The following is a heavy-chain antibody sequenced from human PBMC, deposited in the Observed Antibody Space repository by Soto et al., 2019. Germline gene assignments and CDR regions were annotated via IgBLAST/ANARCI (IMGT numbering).Heavy chain of an antibody. CDR2: IVVGSGNT. D-gene: IGHD3-22*01. CDR3: GGGYYYDSSGYYYIYPY. CDR1: GFTFTSSA. J-gene: IGHJ4*02. V-gene: IGHV1-58*01. Sequence: GASVKVSCKASGFTFTSSAVQWVRQARGQRLEGIGWIVVGSGNTNYAQKFQERVTITRDMSTSTAYMELSSLRSEDTAVYYCGGGYYYDSSGYYYIYPYWGQGTLVTVSS.